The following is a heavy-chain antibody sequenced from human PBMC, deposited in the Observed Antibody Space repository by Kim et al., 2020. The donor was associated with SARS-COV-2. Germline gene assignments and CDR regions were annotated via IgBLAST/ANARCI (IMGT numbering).Heavy chain of an antibody. D-gene: IGHD3-16*01. CDR2: ISWNSGSI. J-gene: IGHJ3*02. V-gene: IGHV3-9*01. CDR1: GFTFDDYA. Sequence: GGSLRLSCAASGFTFDDYAMHWVRQAPGKGLEWVSGISWNSGSIGYADSVKGRFTISRDNAKNSLYLQMNSLRAEDTALYYCAKEMGKYGYAFVGAFDIWGQGTMVTVSS. CDR3: AKEMGKYGYAFVGAFDI.